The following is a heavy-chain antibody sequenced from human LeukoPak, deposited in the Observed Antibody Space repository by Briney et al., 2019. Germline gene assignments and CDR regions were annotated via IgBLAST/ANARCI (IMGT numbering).Heavy chain of an antibody. V-gene: IGHV3-7*03. J-gene: IGHJ4*02. D-gene: IGHD1-26*01. CDR1: GFNYNTYW. CDR3: TRDYRGTFDY. Sequence: GGSLRLSCVASGFNYNTYWMSWVRQAPGKGLGWVANIKQEGSEKNYVDSVKGRFTISRDNAKNSLYLQMNSLRAEDTAIYYCTRDYRGTFDYWGQGTLVTVSS. CDR2: IKQEGSEK.